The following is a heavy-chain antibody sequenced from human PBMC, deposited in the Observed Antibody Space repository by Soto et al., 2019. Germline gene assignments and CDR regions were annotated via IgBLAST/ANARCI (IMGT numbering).Heavy chain of an antibody. CDR1: GGSISSSSYY. V-gene: IGHV4-39*01. Sequence: PSETLSLTCTVSGGSISSSSYYWGWIRQPPGKGLEWIGSIYYSGSTYYNPSLKSRVTISVDTSKNQFSLKLSSVTAADTAVYYCARKHHGIAVAGKVVWFDPWGQGTLVTVSS. CDR2: IYYSGST. J-gene: IGHJ5*02. CDR3: ARKHHGIAVAGKVVWFDP. D-gene: IGHD6-19*01.